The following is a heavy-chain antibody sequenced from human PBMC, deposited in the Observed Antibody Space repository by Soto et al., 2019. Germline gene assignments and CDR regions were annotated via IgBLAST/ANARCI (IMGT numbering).Heavy chain of an antibody. D-gene: IGHD5-12*01. V-gene: IGHV1-69*13. Sequence: ASVKVSCKASGGTFSSYAISWVRQAPGQGLEWMGGIIPIFGTANYAQKFQGRVTITADESTSTAYMELSSLRSEDTAVYYCARGQVEMATLYFDYWGQGTLVTVSS. CDR2: IIPIFGTA. J-gene: IGHJ4*02. CDR1: GGTFSSYA. CDR3: ARGQVEMATLYFDY.